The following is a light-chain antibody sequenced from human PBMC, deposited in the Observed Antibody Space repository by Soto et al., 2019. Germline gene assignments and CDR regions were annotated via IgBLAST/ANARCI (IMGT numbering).Light chain of an antibody. J-gene: IGKJ3*01. Sequence: ETVMTQSPANLSVSPGERAALSCRASQSVSSDLAWYQQKPGQAPRLLIHGASTRATGFPDRFSGSGSGTDFTLTISSLEPEDFAVYYCQQRSNWPGITFGPGTKVDIK. CDR3: QQRSNWPGIT. CDR1: QSVSSD. CDR2: GAS. V-gene: IGKV3-11*01.